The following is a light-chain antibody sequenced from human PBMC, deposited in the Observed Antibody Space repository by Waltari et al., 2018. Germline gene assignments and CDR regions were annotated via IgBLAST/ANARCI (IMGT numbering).Light chain of an antibody. V-gene: IGKV2-28*01. CDR3: MQALQTPRT. Sequence: DIVMTQSPLSLPVTPGEPASISCRSSQSLLHSYGYNYLDWYLQKPGQSPPLLIYLGSNRASGVPNRFSGSGSGTDFTLKISRVEAEDVGIYYCMQALQTPRTFGQGTKVEIK. J-gene: IGKJ1*01. CDR1: QSLLHSYGYNY. CDR2: LGS.